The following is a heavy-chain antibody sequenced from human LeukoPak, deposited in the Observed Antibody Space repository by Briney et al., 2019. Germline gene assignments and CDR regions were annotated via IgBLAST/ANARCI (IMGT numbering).Heavy chain of an antibody. J-gene: IGHJ4*02. CDR1: GYTFTSYG. V-gene: IGHV1-18*01. Sequence: GASVKVSCKASGYTFTSYGISWVRQAPGQGLEWMGWISAYNGNTNYAQKLQGRVTMTTDTSTSTAYMELRSLRSDDTAVYYCARAPNPVDTAMVEVDYWGQGTLVTVSS. CDR2: ISAYNGNT. D-gene: IGHD5-18*01. CDR3: ARAPNPVDTAMVEVDY.